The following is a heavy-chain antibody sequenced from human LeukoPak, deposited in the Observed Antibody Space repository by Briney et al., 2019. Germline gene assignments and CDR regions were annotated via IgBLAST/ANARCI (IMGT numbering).Heavy chain of an antibody. CDR3: AKGRSAKKYGDRYYYYYYMDV. Sequence: PGGSLRLSCAASGFTFSNYGMHWVRQAPGKGLEWVAFIRSDGINKYHADSVKGRFTISRDNSKNTLYLQMNSLRAEDTAVYYCAKGRSAKKYGDRYYYYYYMDVWGKGTTVTVSS. V-gene: IGHV3-30*02. D-gene: IGHD4-17*01. J-gene: IGHJ6*03. CDR2: IRSDGINK. CDR1: GFTFSNYG.